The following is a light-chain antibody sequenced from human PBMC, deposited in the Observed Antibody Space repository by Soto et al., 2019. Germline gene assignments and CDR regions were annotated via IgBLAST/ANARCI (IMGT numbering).Light chain of an antibody. CDR1: SNDVGGYNF. CDR3: CSYAGIHTVT. V-gene: IGLV2-8*01. J-gene: IGLJ2*01. CDR2: EVT. Sequence: QSALTQPPSASGSPGQSVTIPCTGTSNDVGGYNFVSWYQQHPGKAPKVIIYEVTKRPSWVPDRFSGSKSGNTASLTVSGLQSEDEADYYCCSYAGIHTVTFGGWNKMTVL.